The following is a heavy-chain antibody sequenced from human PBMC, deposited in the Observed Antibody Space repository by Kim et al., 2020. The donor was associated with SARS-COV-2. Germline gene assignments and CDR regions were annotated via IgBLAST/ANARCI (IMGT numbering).Heavy chain of an antibody. CDR2: IYHSGST. CDR1: GGSISSSNW. V-gene: IGHV4-4*02. D-gene: IGHD3-3*01. CDR3: ARVGGTIFGVVIRGRYYGMDV. J-gene: IGHJ6*02. Sequence: SETLSLTCAVSGGSISSSNWWSLVRQPPGKGLEWIGEIYHSGSTNYNPSLKSRVTISVDKSKNQFSLKLSSVTAADTAVYYCARVGGTIFGVVIRGRYYGMDVWGQGTTVTVSS.